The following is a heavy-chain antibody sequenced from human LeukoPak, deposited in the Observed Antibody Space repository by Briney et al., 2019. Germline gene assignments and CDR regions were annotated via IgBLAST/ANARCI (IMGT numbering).Heavy chain of an antibody. CDR1: GFTFSSYA. CDR2: ISGSGGST. CDR3: ARDLLSGGLDY. V-gene: IGHV3-23*01. Sequence: PGGSLRLSCAASGFTFSSYAMSWVRQAPGKGLEWVSAISGSGGSTYYADSVKGRFTISRDNAKNLLYLQMNSLRAEDTAVYYCARDLLSGGLDYWGQGTLVTVSS. J-gene: IGHJ4*02. D-gene: IGHD4-23*01.